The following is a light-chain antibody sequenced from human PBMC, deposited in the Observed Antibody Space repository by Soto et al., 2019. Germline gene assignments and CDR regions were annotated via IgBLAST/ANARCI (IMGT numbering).Light chain of an antibody. V-gene: IGLV2-11*01. J-gene: IGLJ3*02. Sequence: QSVLTQPRSVSGSPGQSVTISCTGTSSDVGAYGYVSWYQQFPGKAPKLIIYDVTTRPSGVAARFSGSKSGNTASLTISGLQAEDDADYYCCSYAGSYTLVFGGGTKVTVL. CDR3: CSYAGSYTLV. CDR2: DVT. CDR1: SSDVGAYGY.